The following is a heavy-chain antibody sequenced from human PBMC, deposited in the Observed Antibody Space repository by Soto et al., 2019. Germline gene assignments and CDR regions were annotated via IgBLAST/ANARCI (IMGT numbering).Heavy chain of an antibody. V-gene: IGHV4-30-4*01. CDR1: GGSISSGDYY. CDR3: AREGYDFWSGYHWFDP. CDR2: IYYSGST. D-gene: IGHD3-3*01. Sequence: QVQLQESGPGLVKPSQTLSLTCTVSGGSISSGDYYWSWIRQPPGKGLEWIGYIYYSGSTYYNPSLKSRVTISVDTSKNQFSLKLSSVTAADTAVYYCAREGYDFWSGYHWFDPWGQGTLVTVSS. J-gene: IGHJ5*02.